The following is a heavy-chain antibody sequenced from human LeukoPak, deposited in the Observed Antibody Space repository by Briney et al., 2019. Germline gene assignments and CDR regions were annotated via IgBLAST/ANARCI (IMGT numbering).Heavy chain of an antibody. CDR1: GFSFISYG. Sequence: GRSLRLSCAASGFSFISYGIHCVRQAPGKGLDWVAVIWCDGNSQYYADSVKGRFTISRDDSKNTVYLQMNSLTAEDTAVYYCARRSPNYYFDYWGQGTPVTVSS. V-gene: IGHV3-33*08. CDR3: ARRSPNYYFDY. CDR2: IWCDGNSQ. J-gene: IGHJ4*02.